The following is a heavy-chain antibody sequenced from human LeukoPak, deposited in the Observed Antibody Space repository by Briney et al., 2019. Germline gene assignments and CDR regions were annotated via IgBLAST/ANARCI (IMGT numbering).Heavy chain of an antibody. J-gene: IGHJ4*02. V-gene: IGHV3-30*18. CDR2: ISYDGSNE. Sequence: PGRSLRLSCAASGFTFSSYGMHWVRQAPGRGLEWVAVISYDGSNEYYADSVKGRFTISRDNSKNTVYMQMNSLRVEDTAVYYCAKEDYYGSGSYLGYWGQGTPVTVSS. CDR3: AKEDYYGSGSYLGY. CDR1: GFTFSSYG. D-gene: IGHD3-10*01.